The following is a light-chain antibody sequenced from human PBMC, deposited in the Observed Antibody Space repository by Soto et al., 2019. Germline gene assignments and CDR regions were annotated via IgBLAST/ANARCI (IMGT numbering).Light chain of an antibody. V-gene: IGLV2-14*01. Sequence: QSVLTQPASVSGSPGQSITISCTGTRRDVGGYNYVSWYQQYPGKSPKLLIYEVTHRPSGVSNRFSGSKSVNTASLTISGLQAEDEADYYCSSYTISNTLPFVFGTGTKVTVL. CDR1: RRDVGGYNY. J-gene: IGLJ1*01. CDR3: SSYTISNTLPFV. CDR2: EVT.